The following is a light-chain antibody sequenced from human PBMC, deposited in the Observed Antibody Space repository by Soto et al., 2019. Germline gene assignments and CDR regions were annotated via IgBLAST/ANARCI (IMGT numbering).Light chain of an antibody. Sequence: EIVLTQSPGTLSLSPGERATLSCRASQSVSSSYLAWYQHKPGQAPRLLIYGASSRATGIPDRFSGSGSGTDFTLTISSLEPDDFAVYSCQQYGTSPYTFGQGTKLEIK. CDR2: GAS. J-gene: IGKJ2*01. CDR1: QSVSSSY. V-gene: IGKV3-20*01. CDR3: QQYGTSPYT.